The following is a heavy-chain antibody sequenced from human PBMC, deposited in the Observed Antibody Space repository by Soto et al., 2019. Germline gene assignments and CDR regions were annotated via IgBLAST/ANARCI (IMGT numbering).Heavy chain of an antibody. D-gene: IGHD3-22*01. V-gene: IGHV4-4*07. J-gene: IGHJ4*02. Sequence: SETLSLTCTVSGGSISSYYWSWIRQPAGKGLEWIGRIYTSGSTNYNPSLKSRVTMSVDTSKNQFSLKLSSVTAADTAVYYCARVHYYDSSGYPLGSLFDYWGQGTLVTVSS. CDR2: IYTSGST. CDR1: GGSISSYY. CDR3: ARVHYYDSSGYPLGSLFDY.